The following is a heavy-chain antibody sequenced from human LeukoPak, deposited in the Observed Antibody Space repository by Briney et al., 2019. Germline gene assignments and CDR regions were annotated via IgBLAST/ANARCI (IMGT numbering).Heavy chain of an antibody. CDR1: GFTFSSYG. CDR3: ARDRHCANGVCHSPPGMDV. V-gene: IGHV3-33*01. Sequence: GRSLRLSCAASGFTFSSYGMHWVRQAPGKGLEWVADIWFDGKNEHFADSVKGRFTISRDNSKNTMYLQINSLRAEDTAVYYCARDRHCANGVCHSPPGMDVWGQGTTVTVSS. CDR2: IWFDGKNE. D-gene: IGHD2-8*01. J-gene: IGHJ6*02.